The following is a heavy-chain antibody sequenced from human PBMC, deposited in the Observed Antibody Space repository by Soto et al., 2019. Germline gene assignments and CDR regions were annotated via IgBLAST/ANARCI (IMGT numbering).Heavy chain of an antibody. D-gene: IGHD6-19*01. J-gene: IGHJ6*02. Sequence: EVQLVESGGGLVQPGGSLRLSCAASGFTFSSYSMNWVRQAPGKGLEWVSYISSSSSTIYYADSVKGRFTISRDNAKNSLYLQMNSLRDEDTAVYYCARDIQEAQWSRLWEYYYYYGMDVWGQGTTVTVSS. V-gene: IGHV3-48*02. CDR3: ARDIQEAQWSRLWEYYYYYGMDV. CDR1: GFTFSSYS. CDR2: ISSSSSTI.